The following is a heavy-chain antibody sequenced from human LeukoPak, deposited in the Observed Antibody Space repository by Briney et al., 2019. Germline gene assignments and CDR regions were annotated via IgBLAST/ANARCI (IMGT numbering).Heavy chain of an antibody. CDR3: AKSRSDVVDY. CDR2: ISYDGSNK. V-gene: IGHV3-30*18. CDR1: GFTFSSYG. J-gene: IGHJ4*02. D-gene: IGHD3-3*01. Sequence: PGGSLRLSCAASGFTFSSYGMHWVRQAPGKGLEWVAVISYDGSNKYYADSVKGRFTISRDNSKNTLYLQMNSLRAEDTAVHYCAKSRSDVVDYWGQGTLVTVSS.